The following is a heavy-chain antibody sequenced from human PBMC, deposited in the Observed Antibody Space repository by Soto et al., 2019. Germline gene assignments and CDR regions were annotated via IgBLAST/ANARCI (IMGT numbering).Heavy chain of an antibody. D-gene: IGHD3-10*01. V-gene: IGHV1-3*01. CDR3: ARKDYYGAGIYYFAH. CDR1: GYTSTAYP. Sequence: QVQLVQSGAEVKKPGASVKVSCKASGYTSTAYPMHWVRQAPGQRLEWMGWINVANGDTGYSQKFQGRVTVTRDTSASTVYMELSSLTSEDTAVYYCARKDYYGAGIYYFAHWGQGTLVTVSS. J-gene: IGHJ4*02. CDR2: INVANGDT.